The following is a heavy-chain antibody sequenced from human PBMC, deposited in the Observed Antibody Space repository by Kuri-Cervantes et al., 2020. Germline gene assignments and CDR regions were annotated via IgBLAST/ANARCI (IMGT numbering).Heavy chain of an antibody. J-gene: IGHJ4*02. Sequence: ASVKVSCKASGYTFTGYYMHWVRQAPGQRLEWMGWISTYNGNTNYAQRFQGRVTLTTDTSTTTAYMDLRSLGSDDTAVYYCARTPAPDFWSGYSTFDYWGQGTLVTVSS. CDR2: ISTYNGNT. CDR3: ARTPAPDFWSGYSTFDY. V-gene: IGHV1-18*04. CDR1: GYTFTGYY. D-gene: IGHD3-3*01.